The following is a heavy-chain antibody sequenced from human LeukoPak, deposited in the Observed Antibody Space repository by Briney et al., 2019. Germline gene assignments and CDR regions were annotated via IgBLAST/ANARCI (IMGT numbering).Heavy chain of an antibody. CDR2: INHSGST. Sequence: PSETLSLTCPVYGGSFSGYYWCWIRQPPRKGLEWTGEINHSGSTNYNPSLKSRVTISVDTSKNQFSLKLSSVTAADTAVYYCAREGLGNYYYYDGMDVWGQGTTVTVSS. CDR3: AREGLGNYYYYDGMDV. CDR1: GGSFSGYY. J-gene: IGHJ6*02. D-gene: IGHD4-23*01. V-gene: IGHV4-34*01.